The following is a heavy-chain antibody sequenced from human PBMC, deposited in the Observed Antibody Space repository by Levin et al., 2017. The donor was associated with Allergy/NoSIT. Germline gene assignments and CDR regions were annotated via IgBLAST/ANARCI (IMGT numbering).Heavy chain of an antibody. Sequence: KPGGSLRLSCTASGFTFGDYAMSWFRQAPGKGLEWVGFIRSKAYGGTTEYAASVKGRFTISRDDSKSIAYLQMNSLKTEDTAVYYCTRGVRYSSGWPPYEALHWGQGTLVTVSS. D-gene: IGHD6-19*01. CDR3: TRGVRYSSGWPPYEALH. J-gene: IGHJ4*02. CDR2: IRSKAYGGTT. V-gene: IGHV3-49*05. CDR1: GFTFGDYA.